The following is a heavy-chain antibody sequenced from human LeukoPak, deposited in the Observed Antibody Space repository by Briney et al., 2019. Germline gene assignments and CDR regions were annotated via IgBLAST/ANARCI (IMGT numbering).Heavy chain of an antibody. CDR1: GFTFSTYW. V-gene: IGHV3-7*01. J-gene: IGHJ3*01. D-gene: IGHD4-23*01. Sequence: GGSLRLSCGASGFTFSTYWMTWVRQAPGKGLEWVANIKQDGGETYYVDSVKGRFTISRDNAKNSLYLQMNSLRAEDTAVYYCARGDDYGGLDAFDFWGQGTMVTVSS. CDR2: IKQDGGET. CDR3: ARGDDYGGLDAFDF.